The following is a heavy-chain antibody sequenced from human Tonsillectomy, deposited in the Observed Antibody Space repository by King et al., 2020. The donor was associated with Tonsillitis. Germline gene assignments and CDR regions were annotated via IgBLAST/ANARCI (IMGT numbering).Heavy chain of an antibody. D-gene: IGHD3-10*01. Sequence: VQLVESGAEVKKPGASVTVSCKASGYSFTGYYIHWVRQAPGQGLEWMGWIDPHSGGTNYAQNFQGRVTMTRDMSITTAFMELSRLRSDDTAVYYCARDGEDASGSFQIPLNFWGQGSLVTVSS. CDR1: GYSFTGYY. J-gene: IGHJ4*02. CDR3: ARDGEDASGSFQIPLNF. V-gene: IGHV1-2*02. CDR2: IDPHSGGT.